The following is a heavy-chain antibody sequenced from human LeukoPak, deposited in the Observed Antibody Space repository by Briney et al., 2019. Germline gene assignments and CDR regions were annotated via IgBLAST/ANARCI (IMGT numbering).Heavy chain of an antibody. D-gene: IGHD5-24*01. CDR3: ARESGTASGDGYNPRDDY. Sequence: PGGSLRLSCAASGFTFSNAWMSWVRQAPGKGLEWVANIKQDGSEKYYVDSVKGRFTISRDNAKNSLYLQMNSLRAEDTAVYYCARESGTASGDGYNPRDDYWGQGTLVTVSS. V-gene: IGHV3-7*01. J-gene: IGHJ4*02. CDR1: GFTFSNAW. CDR2: IKQDGSEK.